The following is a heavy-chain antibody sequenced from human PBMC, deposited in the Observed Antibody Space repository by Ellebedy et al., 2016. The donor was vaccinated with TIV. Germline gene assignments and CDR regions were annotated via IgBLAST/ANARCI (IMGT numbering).Heavy chain of an antibody. Sequence: PGESLKISCAASGFTFSSYAMSWVRQAPGKGLEWVSAISGSGGCTYYADSVKGRFTISRDNSKNTLYLQMNSLRAEDTAVYYCAKGSIVATGWGQGTLVTVSS. J-gene: IGHJ4*02. V-gene: IGHV3-23*01. CDR1: GFTFSSYA. CDR2: ISGSGGCT. CDR3: AKGSIVATG. D-gene: IGHD6-6*01.